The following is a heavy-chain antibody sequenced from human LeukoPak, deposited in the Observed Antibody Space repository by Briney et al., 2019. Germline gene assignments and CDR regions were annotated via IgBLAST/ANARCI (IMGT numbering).Heavy chain of an antibody. CDR3: ARRAYFDSSGYHPTSGYFDL. CDR2: VYVNGIT. D-gene: IGHD3-22*01. Sequence: PSETLSLTCTVSGCSLCNYYLNWIRQSPGKGLEWIAYVYVNGITNYSPAPRSRRTISIATSNNQFALGLTSVTAADTAVYYCARRAYFDSSGYHPTSGYFDLWGRGTLVSVSS. V-gene: IGHV4-4*08. CDR1: GCSLCNYY. J-gene: IGHJ2*01.